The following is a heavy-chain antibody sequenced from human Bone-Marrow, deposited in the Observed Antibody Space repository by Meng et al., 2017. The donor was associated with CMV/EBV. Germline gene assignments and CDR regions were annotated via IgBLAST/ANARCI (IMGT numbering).Heavy chain of an antibody. J-gene: IGHJ4*02. Sequence: GGSLKIPCAASGFTFSDFAMSWVRQTPGKGLEWVSLIYSDGIRTYFADSVKGRFAISRDNSKNTLSLQMNSLRVEDTAVYYCVKGFNPSCFCPGFWGQGTLVTVSS. CDR3: VKGFNPSCFCPGF. V-gene: IGHV3-23*03. CDR2: IYSDGIRT. CDR1: GFTFSDFA. D-gene: IGHD3-3*01.